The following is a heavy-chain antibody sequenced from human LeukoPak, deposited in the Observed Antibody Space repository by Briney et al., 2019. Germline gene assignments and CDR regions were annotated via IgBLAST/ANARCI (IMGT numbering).Heavy chain of an antibody. CDR1: GFPFSSYW. CDR2: IKQDGSEK. J-gene: IGHJ4*02. CDR3: ARDIEDY. V-gene: IGHV3-7*01. Sequence: GGSLSLSCAASGFPFSSYWMSWVRQAPGKGLEWVANIKQDGSEKYYVDSVKGRFTISRDNAKNSLYLQMNSLRAEDTAVYYCARDIEDYWGQGTLVTVSS.